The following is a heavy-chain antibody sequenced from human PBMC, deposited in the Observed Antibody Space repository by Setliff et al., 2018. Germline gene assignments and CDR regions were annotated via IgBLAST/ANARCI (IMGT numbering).Heavy chain of an antibody. J-gene: IGHJ4*02. CDR3: ARDRKEIVVKPPAASLDY. CDR1: GYTFTSYY. Sequence: ASVKVSCKASGYTFTSYYMHWVRQAPGQRLEWVGWISAYNGDTNYAQKFQGRVTMTTDTSTTTAYMEVRSLRSDDTAVYYCARDRKEIVVKPPAASLDYWGQGTQVTVSS. V-gene: IGHV1-18*04. D-gene: IGHD2-2*01. CDR2: ISAYNGDT.